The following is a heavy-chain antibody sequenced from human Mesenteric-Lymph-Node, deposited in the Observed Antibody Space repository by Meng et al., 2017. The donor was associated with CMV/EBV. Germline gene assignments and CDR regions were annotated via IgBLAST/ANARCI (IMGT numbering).Heavy chain of an antibody. V-gene: IGHV1-18*01. CDR3: ARDPGYDILTGYYIGTYFDY. CDR1: FTGYG. J-gene: IGHJ4*02. CDR2: ISAYNGNT. D-gene: IGHD3-9*01. Sequence: FTGYGISWVRQAPGQGLEWMGWISAYNGNTNYAQKLQGRVTMTTDTSTSTAYMELRSLRSDDTAVYYCARDPGYDILTGYYIGTYFDYWGQGTLVTVSS.